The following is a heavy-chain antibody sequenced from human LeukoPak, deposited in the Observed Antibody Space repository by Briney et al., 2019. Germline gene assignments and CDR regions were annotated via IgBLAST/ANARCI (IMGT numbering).Heavy chain of an antibody. J-gene: IGHJ5*01. D-gene: IGHD6-19*01. Sequence: GGSLRLSCAASGFTFNSFAFTWVRQAPGRGLEWVSAINVRGDATFYAESVRGRFTISRDNSKNTLYLQMNSLGAEDTALYYCAKDYTYGSAWGPGTLVVVSS. V-gene: IGHV3-23*01. CDR1: GFTFNSFA. CDR2: INVRGDAT. CDR3: AKDYTYGSA.